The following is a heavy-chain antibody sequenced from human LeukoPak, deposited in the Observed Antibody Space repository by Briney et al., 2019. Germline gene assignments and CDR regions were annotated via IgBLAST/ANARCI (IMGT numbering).Heavy chain of an antibody. CDR2: IYTSGNT. CDR3: AREPYCTNGVCSAY. V-gene: IGHV4-4*07. Sequence: KPSETLSLTCTVSGGSISSYYWSWIRQPAGKGREWIGRIYTSGNTNYNPSLKSRVTMSVDTSKNQFSLKLSSVTAADTAVYYCAREPYCTNGVCSAYWGQGTLVTVSS. CDR1: GGSISSYY. D-gene: IGHD2-8*01. J-gene: IGHJ4*02.